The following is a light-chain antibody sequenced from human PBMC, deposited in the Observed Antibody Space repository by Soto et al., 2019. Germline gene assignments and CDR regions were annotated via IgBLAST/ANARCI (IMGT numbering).Light chain of an antibody. Sequence: DIQMTQSPPSVSASVGDRVTITCRASQAINGWLSWYQQKPGKAPKLLISVASRLESGVPSRFSGSGAGAEFSLPVTSLQPEDFATYYCQTAFRFPHTFGQGTRLEI. CDR2: VAS. J-gene: IGKJ2*01. V-gene: IGKV1-12*01. CDR1: QAINGW. CDR3: QTAFRFPHT.